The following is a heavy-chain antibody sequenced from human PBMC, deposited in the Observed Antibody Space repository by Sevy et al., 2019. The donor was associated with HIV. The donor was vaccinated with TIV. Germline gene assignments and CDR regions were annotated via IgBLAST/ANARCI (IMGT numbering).Heavy chain of an antibody. CDR1: GGSISSGGYY. CDR2: IYYSGST. V-gene: IGHV4-31*03. J-gene: IGHJ4*02. Sequence: SETLSLTCTVSGGSISSGGYYWSWIRQHPGKGLEWIGYIYYSGSTYYTPSPKSRVTISVDTSKNQFSLKLSSVTAADTAVYYCARDDGGFLDYWGQGTLVTVSS. D-gene: IGHD4-17*01. CDR3: ARDDGGFLDY.